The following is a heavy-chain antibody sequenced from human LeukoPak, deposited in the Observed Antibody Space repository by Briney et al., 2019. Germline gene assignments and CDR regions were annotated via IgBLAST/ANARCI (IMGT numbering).Heavy chain of an antibody. CDR3: ARDFGSGWSNWFDP. J-gene: IGHJ5*02. CDR2: IYYSGST. CDR1: GGSISSYY. V-gene: IGHV4-59*01. Sequence: SETLSLTCTVSGGSISSYYWSWIRQPPGKGLEWIGYIYYSGSTNYNPSLKSRVTISVDTSKNQFSLKLSSVTAADTAVYYCARDFGSGWSNWFDPWGQGTLVTVSS. D-gene: IGHD6-19*01.